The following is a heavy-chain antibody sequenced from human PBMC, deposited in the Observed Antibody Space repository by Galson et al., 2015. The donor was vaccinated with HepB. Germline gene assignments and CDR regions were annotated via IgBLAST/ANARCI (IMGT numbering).Heavy chain of an antibody. J-gene: IGHJ2*01. CDR1: GYTFTNYA. Sequence: SVKVSCKASGYTFTNYAINWVRQAPGQGLEWVGWIDTNTGNPTYAQGFTGRFVFSLDTSVSTAYLQISSLKTEDTAVYYCARENSGVYWHFDLWGRGTLVTVSS. CDR2: IDTNTGNP. CDR3: ARENSGVYWHFDL. V-gene: IGHV7-4-1*02. D-gene: IGHD2/OR15-2a*01.